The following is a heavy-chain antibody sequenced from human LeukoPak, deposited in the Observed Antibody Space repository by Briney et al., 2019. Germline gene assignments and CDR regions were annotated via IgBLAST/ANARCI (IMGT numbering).Heavy chain of an antibody. CDR1: GYTLTSYE. Sequence: GAGVNVSCQTSGYTLTSYEINWLGQATGQAREWMGWMNPNSGNTDNAQKFQGRVTMTRNTSTSTAYMDLSSLGSEDKAVYYCVRGVDRSGYFAYWGQGTLVTVSS. CDR3: VRGVDRSGYFAY. J-gene: IGHJ4*02. D-gene: IGHD3-22*01. V-gene: IGHV1-8*01. CDR2: MNPNSGNT.